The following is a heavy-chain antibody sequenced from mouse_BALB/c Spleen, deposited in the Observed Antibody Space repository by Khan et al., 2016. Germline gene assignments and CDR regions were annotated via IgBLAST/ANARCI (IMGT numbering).Heavy chain of an antibody. V-gene: IGHV3-6*02. CDR1: GYSITSGYY. CDR2: ISYDGSN. J-gene: IGHJ3*01. Sequence: EVQLQESGPGLVKPSQSLSLTCSVTGYSITSGYYWNWIRQFPGNKLEWMGYISYDGSNNYNPSLKNRIYITRDTSKNQFFLKLNSVTTEDTATYYCATYGNYEGFAYWGQGTLVTVSA. CDR3: ATYGNYEGFAY. D-gene: IGHD2-1*01.